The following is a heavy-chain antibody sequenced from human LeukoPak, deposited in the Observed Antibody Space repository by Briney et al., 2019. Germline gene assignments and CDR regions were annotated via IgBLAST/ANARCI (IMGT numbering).Heavy chain of an antibody. D-gene: IGHD3-22*01. Sequence: PSETLSLTCAVYGGSFSGYYWSWIRQPPGKGLEWIAEINHSGRTNYNPSLKSRVTISVDTSKNQFSLKLSSVTAADTAVYYCARVNHYYYYMDVWGKGTTVTVSS. CDR2: INHSGRT. CDR1: GGSFSGYY. CDR3: ARVNHYYYYMDV. V-gene: IGHV4-34*01. J-gene: IGHJ6*03.